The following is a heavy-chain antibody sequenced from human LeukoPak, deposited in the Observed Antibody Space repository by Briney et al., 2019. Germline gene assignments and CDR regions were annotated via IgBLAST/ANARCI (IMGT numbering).Heavy chain of an antibody. V-gene: IGHV3-74*01. D-gene: IGHD3-3*01. Sequence: GGSLRLSCTASGFTFSNYWMHWVRHAPGRGLVWVSRINIDGSSTIYADSVKGRLTISRDNAKNTLFLQMNSLRAEDTAVYYCARALYDFWSGYYIANYMDVWGKGTPVTVSS. CDR3: ARALYDFWSGYYIANYMDV. CDR1: GFTFSNYW. J-gene: IGHJ6*03. CDR2: INIDGSST.